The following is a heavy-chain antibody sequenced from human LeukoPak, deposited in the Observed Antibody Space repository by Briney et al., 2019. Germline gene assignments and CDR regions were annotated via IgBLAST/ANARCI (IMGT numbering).Heavy chain of an antibody. CDR3: ARDRLLITVAGTVDQ. V-gene: IGHV3-30*09. J-gene: IGHJ4*02. Sequence: GMSLRLSCAASGFTFSSYPMHWVRQAPGKGLEWVAVISYDGTNKWYADSVQGRFAIPRDNSKNTLYLQMNSLRPEDTAVYYCARDRLLITVAGTVDQWGRGTLVTVSS. CDR2: ISYDGTNK. D-gene: IGHD6-19*01. CDR1: GFTFSSYP.